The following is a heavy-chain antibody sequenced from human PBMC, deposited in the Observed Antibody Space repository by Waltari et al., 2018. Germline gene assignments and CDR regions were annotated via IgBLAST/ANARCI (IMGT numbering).Heavy chain of an antibody. Sequence: EVQVVQSGAEVKKPGATVKISCKASGYTFTDFYIHWLQLAPGKGLEWMGSVKTEDGETMYGMNFRDIITMTADTSTNTAYMELSSLRSADTAVYYCVVGGYCSPSICPWDYWGQGTLVTVSS. D-gene: IGHD2-15*01. J-gene: IGHJ4*02. V-gene: IGHV1-69-2*01. CDR3: VVGGYCSPSICPWDY. CDR1: GYTFTDFY. CDR2: VKTEDGET.